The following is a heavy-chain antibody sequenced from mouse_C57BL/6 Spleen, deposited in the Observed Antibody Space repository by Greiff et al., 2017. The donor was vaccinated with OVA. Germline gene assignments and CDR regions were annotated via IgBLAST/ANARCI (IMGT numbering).Heavy chain of an antibody. CDR3: ARSRIYYYGSSPDY. D-gene: IGHD1-1*01. Sequence: QVHVKQPGAELVMPGASVKLSCKASGYTFTSYWMHWVKQRPGQGLEWIGELDPSDSYTNYNQKFKGKSTLTVDKSSSTAYMQLSSLTSEDSAFYYCARSRIYYYGSSPDYWGQGTTLTVSS. CDR2: LDPSDSYT. V-gene: IGHV1-69*01. J-gene: IGHJ2*01. CDR1: GYTFTSYW.